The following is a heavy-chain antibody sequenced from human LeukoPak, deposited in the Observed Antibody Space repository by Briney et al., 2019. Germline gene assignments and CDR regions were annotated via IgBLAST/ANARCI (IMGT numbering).Heavy chain of an antibody. J-gene: IGHJ4*02. Sequence: SETLSLTCTVSGGSISSGGYYWSWIRQHPGKGLEWIGYIYYSGSTYYNPSLRSRITISLDTSKNQFSLKLSSVIAADTAVYYCARLRHNGYSYGYVDYWGQGTLVTVSS. CDR3: ARLRHNGYSYGYVDY. V-gene: IGHV4-31*03. D-gene: IGHD5-18*01. CDR2: IYYSGST. CDR1: GGSISSGGYY.